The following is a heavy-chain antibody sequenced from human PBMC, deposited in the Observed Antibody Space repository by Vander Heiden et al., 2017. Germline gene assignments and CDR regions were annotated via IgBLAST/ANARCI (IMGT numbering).Heavy chain of an antibody. V-gene: IGHV3-30-3*01. CDR3: ARARSTMVRGVTICDY. CDR1: GFPFSSYA. CDR2: ISYDGSKK. Sequence: QVQLVESGGGVVQPGRSLRLPCAASGFPFSSYAMPWVRQAPGKGLEWVAVISYDGSKKYDEDSVKGRFTISRDNSKNTLYLQMNSLRAEDTAVYYCARARSTMVRGVTICDYWGQGTLVTVSS. D-gene: IGHD3-10*01. J-gene: IGHJ4*02.